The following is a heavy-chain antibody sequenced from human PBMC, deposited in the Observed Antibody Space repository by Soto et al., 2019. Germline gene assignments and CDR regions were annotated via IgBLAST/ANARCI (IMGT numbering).Heavy chain of an antibody. CDR2: INPNSGGT. D-gene: IGHD3-22*01. CDR3: ARDKPHDSSGYYYFDY. CDR1: GYTFTGYY. J-gene: IGHJ4*02. V-gene: IGHV1-2*02. Sequence: ASLKVSCKASGYTFTGYYMHWVRQAPGQGLEWMGWINPNSGGTNYAQKFQGRVTMTRDTSISTAYMELSRLRSDDTAVYYCARDKPHDSSGYYYFDYWGQGTMVTVSS.